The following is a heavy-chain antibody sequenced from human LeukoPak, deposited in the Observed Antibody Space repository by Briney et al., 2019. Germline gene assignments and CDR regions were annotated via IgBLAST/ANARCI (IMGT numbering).Heavy chain of an antibody. CDR1: GFVFSNYE. V-gene: IGHV3-48*03. Sequence: PGGSLRLSCAASGFVFSNYEMNWVRQAPGKGLEWVSYISSGGTTMYYADSVKGRLTISRDNAKNSLFLQMSSLSADDTGVYYCARAWDSGWPFDYWGQGTLVTVSS. J-gene: IGHJ4*02. CDR3: ARAWDSGWPFDY. CDR2: ISSGGTTM. D-gene: IGHD5-12*01.